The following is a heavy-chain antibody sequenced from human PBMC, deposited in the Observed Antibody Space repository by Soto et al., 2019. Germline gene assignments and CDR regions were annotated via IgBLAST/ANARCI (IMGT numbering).Heavy chain of an antibody. CDR3: ASHTPDSSYYYYGMDV. V-gene: IGHV5-51*01. Sequence: GESLKISCKGSGYSFTSYWIGWVRQMPWKGLEWMGIIYPGDSDTRYSPSFQGQVTISADKSISTAYLQWSSLKASDTAMYYCASHTPDSSYYYYGMDVWGQGTTVTVSS. CDR1: GYSFTSYW. D-gene: IGHD6-13*01. J-gene: IGHJ6*02. CDR2: IYPGDSDT.